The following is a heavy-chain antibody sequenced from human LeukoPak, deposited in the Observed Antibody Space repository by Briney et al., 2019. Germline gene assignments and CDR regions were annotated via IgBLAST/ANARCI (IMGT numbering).Heavy chain of an antibody. Sequence: PGGSLRLSCAASGFTFSNFWMSWVRQVPGKGLEWVANIKQDGSEKYYVDSVKGRFTISRDNAKNSLYLQMNSLRAEDTAVYYCARDLAVLDYWGQGTLVTVSS. CDR2: IKQDGSEK. J-gene: IGHJ4*02. D-gene: IGHD6-19*01. CDR1: GFTFSNFW. CDR3: ARDLAVLDY. V-gene: IGHV3-7*03.